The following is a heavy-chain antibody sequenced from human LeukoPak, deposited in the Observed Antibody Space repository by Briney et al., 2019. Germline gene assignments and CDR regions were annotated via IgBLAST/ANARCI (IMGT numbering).Heavy chain of an antibody. D-gene: IGHD1-7*01. CDR1: GFTFSTYG. Sequence: AGGSLRLSCAASGFTFSTYGMNWVRQAPGKGLEWVSAISGSGGTTYYADSVKGRFTISRDNSKNTLYLQMNSLRAEDTAVYYCATDGDYDWNYRSGFDSWGQGTLVTVSS. V-gene: IGHV3-23*01. J-gene: IGHJ4*02. CDR2: ISGSGGTT. CDR3: ATDGDYDWNYRSGFDS.